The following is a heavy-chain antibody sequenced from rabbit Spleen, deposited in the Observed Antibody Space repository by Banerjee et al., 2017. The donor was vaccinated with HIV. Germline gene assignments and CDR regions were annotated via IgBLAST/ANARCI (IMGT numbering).Heavy chain of an antibody. J-gene: IGHJ4*01. CDR1: GFSFSNKAV. D-gene: IGHD1-1*01. CDR3: ARSILVVVLFIKIPYYFSL. Sequence: QEQLVESGGGLVRPEGSLKLSCTASGFSFSNKAVMCWVRQAPGKGLQWIACINAVTGKAVYATWAKGRFTFSKTSSTTVTLQMTSLTAADTATYFCARSILVVVLFIKIPYYFSLWGPGTLHRL. CDR2: INAVTGKA. V-gene: IGHV1S45*01.